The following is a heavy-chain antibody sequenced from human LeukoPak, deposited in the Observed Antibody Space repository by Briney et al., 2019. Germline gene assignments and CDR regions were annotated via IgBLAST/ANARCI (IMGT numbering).Heavy chain of an antibody. Sequence: SETLSLTCTVSGGSISRGSYYWSWIRHPAGKGLEWIGRIYTSGSTNYNPSLKSRVTISVDTSKNQFSLKLSSVTAADTAVYYCAREKRITIFGVVNRNYMDVWGKGNTVTVSS. D-gene: IGHD3-3*01. J-gene: IGHJ6*03. V-gene: IGHV4-61*02. CDR3: AREKRITIFGVVNRNYMDV. CDR1: GGSISRGSYY. CDR2: IYTSGST.